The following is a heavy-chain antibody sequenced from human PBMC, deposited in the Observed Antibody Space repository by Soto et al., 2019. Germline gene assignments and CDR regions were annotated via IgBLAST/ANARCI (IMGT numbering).Heavy chain of an antibody. J-gene: IGHJ4*02. V-gene: IGHV3-48*02. Sequence: PGGSLRLSCAASGFTFSYYSMNWVRQAPGKGLEWVSYISSSSNTIYYADSVKGRFTISRDNAKNSLYLQMNSLRDEDTAVYYCARPLGRDYYDSSGYYSFDYWGQGTLVTVSS. D-gene: IGHD3-22*01. CDR3: ARPLGRDYYDSSGYYSFDY. CDR2: ISSSSNTI. CDR1: GFTFSYYS.